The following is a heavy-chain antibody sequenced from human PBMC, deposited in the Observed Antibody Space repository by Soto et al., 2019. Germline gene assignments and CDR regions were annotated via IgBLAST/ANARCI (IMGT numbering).Heavy chain of an antibody. CDR1: GFIFSNYA. Sequence: EVQLLESGGGLVQPGGSLRLSCAASGFIFSNYAMTWVRQVPGKGLEWVSDIRSNGGSTTYADSVKGRFTISRDNPKNTLYLQMVSLRVEDTAVYYCAKADYGSGSYYTLSFDSWGQGTLVTVSS. CDR3: AKADYGSGSYYTLSFDS. CDR2: IRSNGGST. V-gene: IGHV3-23*01. D-gene: IGHD3-10*01. J-gene: IGHJ4*02.